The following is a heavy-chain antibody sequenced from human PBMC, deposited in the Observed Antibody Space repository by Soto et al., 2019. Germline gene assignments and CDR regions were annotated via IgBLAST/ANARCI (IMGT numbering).Heavy chain of an antibody. J-gene: IGHJ5*01. CDR3: ARGASAKYCSGGSCYGSWFDS. D-gene: IGHD2-15*01. Sequence: ASVKVSCKASGYTFTSYYMHWVRQAPGQGLEWMGIINPSGGSTSYAQKFQARVTMPRDTSTSTVSMELSSLRSEDTAVDYCARGASAKYCSGGSCYGSWFDSGGQGTLVTVSS. CDR2: INPSGGST. CDR1: GYTFTSYY. V-gene: IGHV1-46*03.